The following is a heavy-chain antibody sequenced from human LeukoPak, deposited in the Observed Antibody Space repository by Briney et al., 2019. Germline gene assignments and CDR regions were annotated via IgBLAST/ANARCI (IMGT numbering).Heavy chain of an antibody. D-gene: IGHD3-22*01. V-gene: IGHV4-34*01. CDR1: GGSFSGYY. Sequence: SETLSLTCAVYGGSFSGYYWSWIRQPPGKGLEWIGEINHSGSTNYNPSLKSRVTISVDTPKNQFSLKLSSVTAADTAVYYCARAGSGYYFYFDYWGQGTLVTVSS. CDR2: INHSGST. CDR3: ARAGSGYYFYFDY. J-gene: IGHJ4*02.